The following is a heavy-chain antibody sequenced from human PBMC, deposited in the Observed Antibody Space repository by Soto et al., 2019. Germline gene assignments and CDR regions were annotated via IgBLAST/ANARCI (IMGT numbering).Heavy chain of an antibody. CDR2: IHYSGTT. D-gene: IGHD3-10*01. J-gene: IGHJ4*02. V-gene: IGHV4-39*01. Sequence: QVQLQESGPGLVKPSETLSLTCTVSGGSISSSDYYWGWIRQPPGMGLEWIGSIHYSGTTYYIPSLKSRVTITVDTSKNQFSLKLTSVTAADTALYYCARRGSASYWIDSLGQGTLVTGSS. CDR3: ARRGSASYWIDS. CDR1: GGSISSSDYY.